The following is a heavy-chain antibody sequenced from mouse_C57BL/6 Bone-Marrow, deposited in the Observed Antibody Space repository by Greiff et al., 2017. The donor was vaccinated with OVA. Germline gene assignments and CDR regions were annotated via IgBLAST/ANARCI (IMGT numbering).Heavy chain of an antibody. V-gene: IGHV1-69*01. CDR3: ARSFHYYDSSYPYYFDY. CDR1: GYTFTSYW. Sequence: QVQLQQPGAELVMPGASVKLSCKASGYTFTSYWMHWVKQRPGQGLEWIGEIDPSDSYTNYNQKFKGKSTLTVDKSSSTAYMQLSSLTSEDSAVYYCARSFHYYDSSYPYYFDYWGQGTTLTVSS. CDR2: IDPSDSYT. D-gene: IGHD1-1*01. J-gene: IGHJ2*01.